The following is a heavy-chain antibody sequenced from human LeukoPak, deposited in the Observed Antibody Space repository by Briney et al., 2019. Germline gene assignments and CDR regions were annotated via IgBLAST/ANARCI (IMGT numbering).Heavy chain of an antibody. CDR2: ISSSSSYI. CDR1: GFTFSSYS. D-gene: IGHD1-26*01. J-gene: IGHJ3*02. Sequence: GGSLRLSCAASGFTFSSYSMNWVRQAPGKGLEWVSSISSSSSYIYYADSVKGRFTISRGNAKNSLYLQMNSLRAEDTAVYYCARDRSIVGATGDAFDIWGQGTMVTVSS. CDR3: ARDRSIVGATGDAFDI. V-gene: IGHV3-21*01.